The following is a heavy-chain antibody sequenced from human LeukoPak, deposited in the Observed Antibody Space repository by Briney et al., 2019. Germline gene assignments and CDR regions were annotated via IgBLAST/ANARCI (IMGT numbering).Heavy chain of an antibody. Sequence: PGGSLRLSCVASGFTFIDYAMTWVRQAPGKGLEWVSYISERGGSTTYADSVKGRFTISRDTSLNTLYLQMNNLRAEDTAVYFCAERGVVIRGILVIGYHQEAYHYDFWGQGVLVTVSS. V-gene: IGHV3-23*01. CDR3: AERGVVIRGILVIGYHQEAYHYDF. CDR2: ISERGGST. J-gene: IGHJ4*02. CDR1: GFTFIDYA. D-gene: IGHD3-10*01.